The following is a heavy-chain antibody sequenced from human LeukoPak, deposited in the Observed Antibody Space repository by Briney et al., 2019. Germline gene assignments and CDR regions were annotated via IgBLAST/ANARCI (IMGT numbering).Heavy chain of an antibody. J-gene: IGHJ4*02. V-gene: IGHV3-74*01. Sequence: GGSLRLSCAASGFTFSRYWMHWVRQAPEKGLVWVSRINTDGSSRTYADSVKGRFTISRDNSKNTLYLQMNSLRAEDTAVYYCAKDGPPYYDILTGYPLNWGQGTLVTVSS. D-gene: IGHD3-9*01. CDR3: AKDGPPYYDILTGYPLN. CDR1: GFTFSRYW. CDR2: INTDGSSR.